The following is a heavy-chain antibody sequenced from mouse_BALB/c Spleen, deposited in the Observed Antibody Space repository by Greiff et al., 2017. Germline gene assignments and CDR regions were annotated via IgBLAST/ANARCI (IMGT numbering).Heavy chain of an antibody. CDR1: GFTFSSYT. CDR2: ISSGGSYT. D-gene: IGHD1-1*01. CDR3: TREFITTVVAPMDY. V-gene: IGHV5-6-4*01. Sequence: EVKLMESGGGLVKPGGSLKLSCAASGFTFSSYTMSWVRQTPEKRLEWVATISSGGSYTYYPDSVKGRFTISRDNAKNTLYLQMSSLKSEDTAMYYCTREFITTVVAPMDYWGQGTSVTVSS. J-gene: IGHJ4*01.